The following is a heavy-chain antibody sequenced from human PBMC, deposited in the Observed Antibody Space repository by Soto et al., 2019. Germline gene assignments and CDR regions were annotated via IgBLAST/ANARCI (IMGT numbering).Heavy chain of an antibody. D-gene: IGHD2-21*02. CDR1: GFTFSSYW. CDR3: ARDRGVRHIVVVTAYYYYYGMDV. Sequence: GGSLRLSCAASGFTFSSYWMSWVRQAPGKGREWVANIKQDGSEKYYVESEKGRFNINRDNANNLLYLQMNSLRAEDTAVYFCARDRGVRHIVVVTAYYYYYGMDVWGQGT. CDR2: IKQDGSEK. J-gene: IGHJ6*02. V-gene: IGHV3-7*04.